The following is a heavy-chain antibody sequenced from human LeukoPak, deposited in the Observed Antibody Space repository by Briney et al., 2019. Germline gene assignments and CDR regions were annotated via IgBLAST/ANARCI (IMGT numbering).Heavy chain of an antibody. D-gene: IGHD3-3*01. CDR2: IYYSGST. Sequence: SETLYLTCTVSGGSISSYYWSWIRQPPGKGLEWMGYIYYSGSTNYNPSLKSRVTISVDTSKNQFSLKLSSVTAADTAVYYCARTHDFWSGYYYMDVWGKGTTVTVSS. V-gene: IGHV4-59*01. J-gene: IGHJ6*03. CDR3: ARTHDFWSGYYYMDV. CDR1: GGSISSYY.